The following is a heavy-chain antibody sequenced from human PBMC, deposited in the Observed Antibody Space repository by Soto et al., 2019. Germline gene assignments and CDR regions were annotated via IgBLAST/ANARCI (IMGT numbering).Heavy chain of an antibody. CDR1: GYPISSGYY. D-gene: IGHD3-10*01. V-gene: IGHV4-38-2*01. CDR2: IYHSGST. Sequence: SETLSLTCAVSGYPISSGYYWGWIRQPPGKGLEWIGSIYHSGSTYYNPSLKSRVTISVDTSKNQFSLKLSSVTAADTAVYYCARVEYYYGSGNNWFDPWGQGTLVTVSS. CDR3: ARVEYYYGSGNNWFDP. J-gene: IGHJ5*02.